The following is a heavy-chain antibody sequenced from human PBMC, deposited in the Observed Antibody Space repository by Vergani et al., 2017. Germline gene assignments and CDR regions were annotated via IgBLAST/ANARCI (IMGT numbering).Heavy chain of an antibody. Sequence: QVQLQQWGAGLLKPSETLSLTCAVYGGSFSGYYWSWIRQPPGKGLEWIGEINHSGSTNYNPSLKSRVTISVDTSKNQCSLKLSSVTAADTAVYYCARGLRGRGGAKTDVYWGQGTLVTVSS. CDR3: ARGLRGRGGAKTDVY. V-gene: IGHV4-34*01. D-gene: IGHD4/OR15-4a*01. CDR2: INHSGST. CDR1: GGSFSGYY. J-gene: IGHJ4*02.